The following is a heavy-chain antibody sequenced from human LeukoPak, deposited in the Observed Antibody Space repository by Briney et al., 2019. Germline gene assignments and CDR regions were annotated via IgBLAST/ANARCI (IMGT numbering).Heavy chain of an antibody. D-gene: IGHD3-3*01. CDR3: ARFRAITGAFDI. Sequence: PETLSLTCTVSGGSISSYYWSWIRQPAGKGLEWIGRIYTSGSTNYNPSLKSRVTMSVDTSKNQFSLKLSSVTAADTAVYYCARFRAITGAFDIWGQGTMVTVSS. V-gene: IGHV4-4*07. CDR1: GGSISSYY. CDR2: IYTSGST. J-gene: IGHJ3*02.